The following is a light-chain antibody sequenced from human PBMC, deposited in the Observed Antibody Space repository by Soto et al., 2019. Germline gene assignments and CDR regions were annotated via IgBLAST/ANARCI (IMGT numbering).Light chain of an antibody. Sequence: QSALTQPASVSGSPGQSITISCTGTSSDLGGYNYVSWYQQHPGKAPKLMIYEVSDRPSGVSNRFSGSKSGNTASLTISGLQAEDEADYYCSSYTISNTLIFGGGTKLTVL. V-gene: IGLV2-14*01. CDR1: SSDLGGYNY. CDR3: SSYTISNTLI. CDR2: EVS. J-gene: IGLJ2*01.